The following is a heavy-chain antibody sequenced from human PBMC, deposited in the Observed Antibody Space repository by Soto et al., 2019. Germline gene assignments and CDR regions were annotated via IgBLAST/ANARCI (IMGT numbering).Heavy chain of an antibody. CDR2: ISGSGGST. D-gene: IGHD3-16*01. V-gene: IGHV3-23*01. J-gene: IGHJ5*02. CDR1: GFTFSSYA. Sequence: PGGSLRLSCAASGFTFSSYAMSWVRQAPGKGLEWVSAISGSGGSTYYADSVKGRFTISRDNSKNTLYLQMNSLRAEDTAVYYCAKEGGNVAFRLFLAGNTLFDPCGRGARVPVSS. CDR3: AKEGGNVAFRLFLAGNTLFDP.